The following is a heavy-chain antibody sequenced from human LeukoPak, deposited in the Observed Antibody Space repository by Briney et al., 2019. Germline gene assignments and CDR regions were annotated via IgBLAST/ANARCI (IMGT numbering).Heavy chain of an antibody. Sequence: SETLSLTCTVSGGSISNKYWSWIRQPPGKGLEWIGYIYYSGSTNYNPSLKSRVTILVDTSKNQFSLKLSSVTAADTAVYYCARVRPHPMARGVYYMDVWGKGTTVTVSS. J-gene: IGHJ6*03. D-gene: IGHD3-10*01. CDR1: GGSISNKY. V-gene: IGHV4-59*12. CDR2: IYYSGST. CDR3: ARVRPHPMARGVYYMDV.